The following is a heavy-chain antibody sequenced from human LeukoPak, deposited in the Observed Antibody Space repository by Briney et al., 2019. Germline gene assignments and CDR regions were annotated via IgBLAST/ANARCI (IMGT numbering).Heavy chain of an antibody. CDR2: IYYSGST. Sequence: SETLSLTCTVSGGSISSGGYYWSWIRQHPGKGLEWIGYIYYSGSTYYNPSLKSRVTISVDTSKNQFSLKLSSVTAADTAMYYCARTRGYSGYEDFDYWGQGTLVTVSS. D-gene: IGHD5-12*01. V-gene: IGHV4-31*03. J-gene: IGHJ4*02. CDR1: GGSISSGGYY. CDR3: ARTRGYSGYEDFDY.